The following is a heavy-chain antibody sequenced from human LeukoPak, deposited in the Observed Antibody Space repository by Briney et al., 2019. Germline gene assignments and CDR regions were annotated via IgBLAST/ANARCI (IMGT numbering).Heavy chain of an antibody. J-gene: IGHJ6*03. Sequence: ASVKVSCKTSGYTFTGYYIQWVRQAPGQGLEWMGWIAPISGDTDYAQKFQGRVTMTRDTSISTAYMELNRLRSDDTAVYYCARASYCSSTSCYWLWGLDYYYYMDVWGKGTTVTISS. CDR1: GYTFTGYY. D-gene: IGHD2-2*01. CDR2: IAPISGDT. V-gene: IGHV1-2*02. CDR3: ARASYCSSTSCYWLWGLDYYYYMDV.